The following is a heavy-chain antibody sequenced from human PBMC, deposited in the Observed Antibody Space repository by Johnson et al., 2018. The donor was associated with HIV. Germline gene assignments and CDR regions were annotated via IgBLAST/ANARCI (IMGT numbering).Heavy chain of an antibody. J-gene: IGHJ3*02. CDR3: ARKQWLEIPSDAFDI. CDR2: IYSGGST. D-gene: IGHD6-19*01. V-gene: IGHV3-66*01. CDR1: GFTVSSNY. Sequence: VQLVESGGGLVQPGGSLRLSCAASGFTVSSNYMSWVRQAPGKGLEWVSVIYSGGSTYYADSVKGRFTISRDNAKKTLYLQMNSLRAEDTAVYYCARKQWLEIPSDAFDIWGQGTMVIVSS.